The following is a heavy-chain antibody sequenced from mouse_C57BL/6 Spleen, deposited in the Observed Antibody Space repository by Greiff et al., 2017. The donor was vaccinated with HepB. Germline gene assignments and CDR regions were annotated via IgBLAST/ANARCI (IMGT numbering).Heavy chain of an antibody. V-gene: IGHV2-6-1*01. J-gene: IGHJ3*01. D-gene: IGHD2-4*01. CDR1: GFSLTSYG. CDR3: ARHGGDYDEEAWFAY. CDR2: IWSDGST. Sequence: VKLMESGPGLVAPSQILSITCTVSGFSLTSYGVHWVRQPPGKGLEWLVVIWSDGSTTYNSALKSRLSISKDNSKSQVFLKMNSLQTDDTAMYYCARHGGDYDEEAWFAYWGQGTLVTVSA.